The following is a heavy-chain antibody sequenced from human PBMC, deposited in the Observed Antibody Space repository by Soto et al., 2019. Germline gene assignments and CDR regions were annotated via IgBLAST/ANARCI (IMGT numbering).Heavy chain of an antibody. CDR2: ISHDGSYK. D-gene: IGHD1-7*01. CDR3: AKGLLELSRNTLPVDAINX. CDR1: EFSFTAYV. Sequence: PGGSLRLSVAASEFSFTAYVMHGVRQAPGKGLEWVAVISHDGSYKYYGDAVKGRFTISRDTSKNAVYLEMNSLRPEDTAVYYCAKGLLELSRNTLPVDAINXWGQGTTGTGS. V-gene: IGHV3-30*18. J-gene: IGHJ3*02.